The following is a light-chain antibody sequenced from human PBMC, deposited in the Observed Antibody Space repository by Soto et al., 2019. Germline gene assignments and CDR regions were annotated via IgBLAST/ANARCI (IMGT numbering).Light chain of an antibody. V-gene: IGLV1-40*01. J-gene: IGLJ1*01. Sequence: QSVLTQPPSVSGAPGQTVTISCTGSSSDIGAGGDVHWYQQLLGAAPKLLIYKNGYRPSGVPDRFSGFKSGTSASLAITGLQAEDEADYYCQSYGSGLSIAIFGTGTKVTVL. CDR3: QSYGSGLSIAI. CDR2: KNG. CDR1: SSDIGAGGD.